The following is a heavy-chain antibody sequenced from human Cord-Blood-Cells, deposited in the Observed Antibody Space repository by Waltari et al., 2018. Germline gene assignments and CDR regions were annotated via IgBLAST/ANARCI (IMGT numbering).Heavy chain of an antibody. V-gene: IGHV3-33*01. Sequence: VQLVESGGGVVQPGRSLRLSCAASGFTFSSYGMHWVRRAPGKGLEWVAVIWYDGSNKYYADAVKGRFTISRDNSKTTLYLQMNSLRAEDTAVYYCARERVAGGDYWGQGTLVTVSS. CDR2: IWYDGSNK. CDR1: GFTFSSYG. J-gene: IGHJ4*02. CDR3: ARERVAGGDY. D-gene: IGHD6-19*01.